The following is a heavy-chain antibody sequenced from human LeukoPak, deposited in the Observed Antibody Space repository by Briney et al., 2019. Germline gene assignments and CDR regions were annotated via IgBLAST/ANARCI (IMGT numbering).Heavy chain of an antibody. D-gene: IGHD6-19*01. Sequence: ASVKVSYKASGYSFTSYAMNWVRQAPGQGLEWLEWINTNTGNPTYAQGFTGRCVFSLDTSVSTAYLQISSLKAEDTAVYSCARVAEYSSGWYDPFDYWGQGTLVTVSS. J-gene: IGHJ4*02. CDR2: INTNTGNP. V-gene: IGHV7-4-1*02. CDR3: ARVAEYSSGWYDPFDY. CDR1: GYSFTSYA.